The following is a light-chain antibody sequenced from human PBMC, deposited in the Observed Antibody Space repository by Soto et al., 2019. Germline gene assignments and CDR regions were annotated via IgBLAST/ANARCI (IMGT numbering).Light chain of an antibody. Sequence: DIQMTQSPTTLSASGGERAIITCRASQTVRTGLAWFQQKPGEAPKLLIYKASRLESGVSSRFSGSGYGTDFTLTITNLVPGDSATYFCQQYDASPLTFGQGTKLEIK. CDR3: QQYDASPLT. CDR1: QTVRTG. J-gene: IGKJ2*01. V-gene: IGKV1-5*03. CDR2: KAS.